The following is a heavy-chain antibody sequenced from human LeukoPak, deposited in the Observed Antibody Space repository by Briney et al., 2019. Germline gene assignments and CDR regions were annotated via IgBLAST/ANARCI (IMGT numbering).Heavy chain of an antibody. V-gene: IGHV4-30-2*01. CDR3: ARDLRYSGSHYRDAFDI. CDR2: IYHSGST. D-gene: IGHD1-26*01. Sequence: SETLSLTCTVSGGSISSGGYYWSWIRQPPGKGLEWIGYIYHSGSTYYNPSLKSRVTISVDRSKNQFSLKLSSVTAADTAVYYCARDLRYSGSHYRDAFDIWGQGTMVTVSS. CDR1: GGSISSGGYY. J-gene: IGHJ3*02.